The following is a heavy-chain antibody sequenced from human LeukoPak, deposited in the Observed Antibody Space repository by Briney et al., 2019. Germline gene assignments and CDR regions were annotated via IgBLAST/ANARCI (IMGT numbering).Heavy chain of an antibody. D-gene: IGHD2-15*01. J-gene: IGHJ3*02. V-gene: IGHV1-18*01. CDR2: VSAYNGNT. CDR1: GYTFTSYG. CDR3: ASTRPSSCSGDNCYAWGAAFDI. Sequence: ASVKVSCKASGYTFTSYGISWVRQAPGQGLEWMGWVSAYNGNTNYAQKLQGRVTMTTDTSTGTAYMELRSLRSDDTSVYYCASTRPSSCSGDNCYAWGAAFDIWGQGTVVTVSS.